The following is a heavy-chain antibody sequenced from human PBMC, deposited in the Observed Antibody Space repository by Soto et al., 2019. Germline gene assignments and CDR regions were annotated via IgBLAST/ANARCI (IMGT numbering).Heavy chain of an antibody. CDR1: GRSFSGYY. CDR2: INHSGST. D-gene: IGHD3-3*01. V-gene: IGHV4-34*01. Sequence: TLSLTCAVYGRSFSGYYWSWIRQPPGKGLEWIGEINHSGSTNYNPSLKSRVTISVDTSKNQFSLKLSSVTAADTAVYYCARGSDYDFWSGYFYWGQGTLVTVSS. J-gene: IGHJ4*02. CDR3: ARGSDYDFWSGYFY.